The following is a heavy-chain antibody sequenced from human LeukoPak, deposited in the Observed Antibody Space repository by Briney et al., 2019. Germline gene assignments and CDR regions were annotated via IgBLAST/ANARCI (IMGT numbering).Heavy chain of an antibody. V-gene: IGHV1-2*04. CDR3: ARGYSSGWYPNFDY. CDR2: INPNSGGT. J-gene: IGHJ4*02. Sequence: ASVKVSCKASGYTFTGYYMHWVRQAPGQGLEWMGWINPNSGGTNYAQKFQGWVTMTRDTSISTAYMELSRLKSDDTAVYYCARGYSSGWYPNFDYWGQGTLVTVSS. D-gene: IGHD6-19*01. CDR1: GYTFTGYY.